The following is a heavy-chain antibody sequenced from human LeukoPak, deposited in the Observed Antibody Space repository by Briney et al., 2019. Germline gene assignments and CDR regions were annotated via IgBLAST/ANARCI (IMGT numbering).Heavy chain of an antibody. CDR1: GGSFSGYY. CDR2: INHSGST. J-gene: IGHJ4*02. D-gene: IGHD5-18*01. CDR3: ARGLLGRYSYGLGY. V-gene: IGHV4-34*01. Sequence: SETLSLTCAVYGGSFSGYYWSWIRQPPGKGLEWIGEINHSGSTNYNPSLKSRVTISVDTSKNQFSLKLSSVTAADTAVYYCARGLLGRYSYGLGYWGQGTLVTVSS.